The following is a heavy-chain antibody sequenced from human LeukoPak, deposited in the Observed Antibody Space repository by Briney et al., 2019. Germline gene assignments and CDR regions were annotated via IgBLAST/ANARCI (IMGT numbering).Heavy chain of an antibody. CDR2: IIPIFGTA. D-gene: IGHD5-18*01. J-gene: IGHJ5*02. CDR3: ARTHVGLRGYSYGHNWFDP. V-gene: IGHV1-69*13. Sequence: SVKVSCKASGYTFTGYYMHWVRQAPGQGLEWMGGIIPIFGTANYAQKFQGRVTITADESTSTAYMELSSLRSEDTAVYYCARTHVGLRGYSYGHNWFDPWGQGTLVTVSS. CDR1: GYTFTGYY.